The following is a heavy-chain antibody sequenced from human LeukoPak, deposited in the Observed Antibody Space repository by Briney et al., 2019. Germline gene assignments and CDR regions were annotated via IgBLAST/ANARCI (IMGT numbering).Heavy chain of an antibody. V-gene: IGHV1-2*02. CDR2: INPNSGGT. Sequence: ASVKVSCKASGYTFTGYYMHWVRQAPGQGLEWMAWINPNSGGTNYAQKFQGRVTMTRDTSISTAYMELSRLTSDDTAVYYCARAPLGLPFGYWGQGSLGTVSS. J-gene: IGHJ4*02. CDR1: GYTFTGYY. CDR3: ARAPLGLPFGY.